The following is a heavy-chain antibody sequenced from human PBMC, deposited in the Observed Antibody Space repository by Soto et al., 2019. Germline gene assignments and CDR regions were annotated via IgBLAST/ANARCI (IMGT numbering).Heavy chain of an antibody. J-gene: IGHJ4*02. CDR2: SYSSGSP. V-gene: IGHV4-59*01. Sequence: SKTLSLTCTVPGGSLSGYYWPWIRQPPGKGLEWSGDSYSSGSPHHNPSLKNRVSISEDRSKNEFSLKLSSVTAADTAIYYCAREFYYDSSGIGFDSWGQGTLVTVS. D-gene: IGHD3-22*01. CDR3: AREFYYDSSGIGFDS. CDR1: GGSLSGYY.